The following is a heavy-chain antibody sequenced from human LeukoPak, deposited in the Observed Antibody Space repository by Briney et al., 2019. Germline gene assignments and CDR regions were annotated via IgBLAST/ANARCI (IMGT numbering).Heavy chain of an antibody. D-gene: IGHD3-16*02. J-gene: IGHJ3*02. CDR3: AREGGFGYDDAFDT. CDR1: EFTFSDYY. CDR2: ISGSGSSI. Sequence: GGSLRLSCAASEFTFSDYYMSWIRQAPGKGLEWISYISGSGSSIFYADSLQGRFTVSRDNAKNSVYLQMNSLRAEDTAVYYCAREGGFGYDDAFDTWGHGTTVTVSS. V-gene: IGHV3-11*04.